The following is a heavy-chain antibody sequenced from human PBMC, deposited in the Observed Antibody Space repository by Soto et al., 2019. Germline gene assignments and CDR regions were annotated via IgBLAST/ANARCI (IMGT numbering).Heavy chain of an antibody. Sequence: GGSLSLSCVATSFAFGSCSMNWVRQAPGKGLEWVSYISSSSSTIYYADSVKGRFTISRDNAKNSLYLQMNSLRAEDTAVYYCVRDGLGDIVATTFDYWGQGT. D-gene: IGHD5-12*01. CDR2: ISSSSSTI. J-gene: IGHJ4*02. V-gene: IGHV3-48*01. CDR3: VRDGLGDIVATTFDY. CDR1: SFAFGSCS.